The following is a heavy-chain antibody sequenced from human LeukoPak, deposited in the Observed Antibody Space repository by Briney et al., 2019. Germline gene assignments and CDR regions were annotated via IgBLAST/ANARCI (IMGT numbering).Heavy chain of an antibody. J-gene: IGHJ3*02. CDR3: ARGDCSSTSCYYFDAFDI. Sequence: SVKVSCKASGGTFSSYAISWVRQAPGQGLEWMGGIIPIFGTANYAQKFQGRVTITTDESTSTAYMELSSLRSEDTAVYYCARGDCSSTSCYYFDAFDIWGQGTMVTVSS. CDR1: GGTFSSYA. CDR2: IIPIFGTA. D-gene: IGHD2-2*01. V-gene: IGHV1-69*05.